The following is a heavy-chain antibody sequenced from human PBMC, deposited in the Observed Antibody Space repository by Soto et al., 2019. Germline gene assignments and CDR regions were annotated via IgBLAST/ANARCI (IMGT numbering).Heavy chain of an antibody. CDR1: GFSFSDYA. Sequence: EVHLLESGGALVQPGGSLTLSCAASGFSFSDYAMSWVRQAPGKGLEWVSSISRTGDSAYYADSVKGRFAISRDRSKNRLSLLMISLRVEDTAVYYCAKGPDGSGYYHNWFDSWGQGTLITVSS. CDR2: ISRTGDSA. CDR3: AKGPDGSGYYHNWFDS. J-gene: IGHJ5*01. D-gene: IGHD3-22*01. V-gene: IGHV3-23*01.